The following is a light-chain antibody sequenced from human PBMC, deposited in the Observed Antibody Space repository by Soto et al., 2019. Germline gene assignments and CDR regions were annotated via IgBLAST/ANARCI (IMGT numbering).Light chain of an antibody. CDR2: DAL. CDR3: QQYYSYPYT. J-gene: IGKJ2*01. CDR1: QIIGSS. V-gene: IGKV1-5*01. Sequence: DIQMTQSPSTRSASLGDRVTITCRASQIIGSSLAWYQHKPGKAPKLLIYDALTLQSGVPSRYSGSESGTEFTFTISSRQPGDSATYYCQQYYSYPYTFGQGTKLEI.